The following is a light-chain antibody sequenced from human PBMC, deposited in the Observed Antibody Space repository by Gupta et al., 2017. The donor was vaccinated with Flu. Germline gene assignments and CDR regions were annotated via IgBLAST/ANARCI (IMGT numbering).Light chain of an antibody. V-gene: IGKV2-28*01. CDR2: LVS. CDR1: QSLLHRNGDDY. CDR3: LQAHNSPGT. J-gene: IGKJ1*01. Sequence: ENGMTQSPLSLPVTPGEPASISCRSSQSLLHRNGDDYLVWYLQRPGQSPQLLIYLVSNRASGVPDRFSGSGSGTEFTLTISSVEAEDVGVYYCLQAHNSPGTFGQGTKVEIK.